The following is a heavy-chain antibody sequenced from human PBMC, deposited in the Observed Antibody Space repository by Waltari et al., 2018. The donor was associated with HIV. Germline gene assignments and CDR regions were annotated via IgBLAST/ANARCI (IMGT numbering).Heavy chain of an antibody. J-gene: IGHJ5*02. CDR3: ARAVYGDYLFDP. V-gene: IGHV1-69*12. CDR2: IIPMFRTA. D-gene: IGHD7-27*01. Sequence: QVRLVQSGAEVKKPGSSVKGSCKASENIFSYHAIAYLRQAPGQGLEWKGGIIPMFRTASYAQRFQGRVTITADESTDTAYMELTSLTSGDTAMYYCARAVYGDYLFDPWGQGTLVTVSS. CDR1: ENIFSYHA.